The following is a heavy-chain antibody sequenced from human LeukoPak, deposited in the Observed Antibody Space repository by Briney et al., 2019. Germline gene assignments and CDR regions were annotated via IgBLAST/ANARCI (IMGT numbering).Heavy chain of an antibody. D-gene: IGHD6-19*01. Sequence: QSGGSLRLSCTASGFTFGDYLMSWFRQAPGKGLEWIGFISGGTIEYAASVKGRFTISRDDSTSIAYLQMNSLTTEDTAVYYCSRGSGWLSVYWGQGTLVTVSS. CDR2: ISGGTI. CDR3: SRGSGWLSVY. J-gene: IGHJ4*02. CDR1: GFTFGDYL. V-gene: IGHV3-49*03.